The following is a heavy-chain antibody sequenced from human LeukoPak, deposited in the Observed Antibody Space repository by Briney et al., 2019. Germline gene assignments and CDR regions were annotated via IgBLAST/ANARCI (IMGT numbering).Heavy chain of an antibody. Sequence: ASVKVSCKASGYTFTSYYMHWVRQAPGQGLEWMGIMNTSGGSTRNAQKFQGRVTMTRDTSTSTVYMELSSLRSEDTAVYYCARECGGDCYSTFDYWGQGTLVTASA. CDR2: MNTSGGST. CDR1: GYTFTSYY. D-gene: IGHD2-21*02. V-gene: IGHV1-46*01. CDR3: ARECGGDCYSTFDY. J-gene: IGHJ4*02.